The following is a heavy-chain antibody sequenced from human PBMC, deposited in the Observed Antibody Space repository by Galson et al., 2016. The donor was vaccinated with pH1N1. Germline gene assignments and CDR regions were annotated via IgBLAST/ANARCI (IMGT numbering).Heavy chain of an antibody. D-gene: IGHD1-26*01. V-gene: IGHV1-8*03. CDR2: MNPNSGNT. J-gene: IGHJ4*02. CDR3: ARDQPLWGYSGWY. CDR1: RNTFTSHD. Sequence: SVKVSCKASRNTFTSHDINWVRQATGQGLEWMGWMNPNSGNTGYAQEFQGKVTFTRNTSIITAYMELSSLRSEDTAVYYCARDQPLWGYSGWYWGQGTLVTVSS.